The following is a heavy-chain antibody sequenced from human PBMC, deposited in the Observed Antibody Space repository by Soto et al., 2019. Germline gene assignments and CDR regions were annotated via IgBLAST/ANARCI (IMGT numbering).Heavy chain of an antibody. CDR2: ISSVGSTV. Sequence: GGSLRLSCTGSGFIFSNYEMNWVRQAPGKGLEWLSYISSVGSTVYYADSVKGRFTISRDSTKSSLYLQMNSLRAEDTAVYYCAKEATNINNFDYWGKGTLVTVSS. CDR3: AKEATNINNFDY. D-gene: IGHD1-26*01. J-gene: IGHJ4*02. CDR1: GFIFSNYE. V-gene: IGHV3-48*03.